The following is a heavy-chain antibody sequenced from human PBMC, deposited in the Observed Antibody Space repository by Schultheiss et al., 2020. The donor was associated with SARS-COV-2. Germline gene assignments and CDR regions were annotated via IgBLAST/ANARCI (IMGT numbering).Heavy chain of an antibody. CDR1: GFTFSNYA. CDR3: AKDGRYSYGYELDY. CDR2: ISGSGDST. D-gene: IGHD5-18*01. J-gene: IGHJ4*02. V-gene: IGHV3-23*01. Sequence: GGSLRLSCAGSGFTFSNYAMSWVRQAPGKGLEWVSSISGSGDSTYYADSVKGHVTIFRDNSTNTLYLQMTSLRAEDTAIYYCAKDGRYSYGYELDYWGQGTLVTVSS.